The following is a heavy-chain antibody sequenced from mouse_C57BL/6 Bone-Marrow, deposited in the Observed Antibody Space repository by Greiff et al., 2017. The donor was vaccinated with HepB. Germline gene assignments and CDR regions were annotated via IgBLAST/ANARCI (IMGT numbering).Heavy chain of an antibody. CDR3: ARVHYYGSSWGLDY. D-gene: IGHD1-1*01. CDR2: ISGGGGNT. V-gene: IGHV5-9*01. Sequence: EVMLVESGGGLVKPGGSLKLSCAASGFTFSSYTMSWVRQTPEKRLEWVATISGGGGNTYYPDSVKGRFTISRDNAKNTLYLQMSSLRSEDTALYYCARVHYYGSSWGLDYWGQGTTLTVSS. J-gene: IGHJ2*01. CDR1: GFTFSSYT.